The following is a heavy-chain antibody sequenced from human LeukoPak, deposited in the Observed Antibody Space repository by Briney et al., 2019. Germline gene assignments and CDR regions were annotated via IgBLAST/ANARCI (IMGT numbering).Heavy chain of an antibody. CDR1: GYTFTSYG. J-gene: IGHJ4*02. V-gene: IGHV1-18*01. D-gene: IGHD5-24*01. CDR3: ARGGSRVTTINILDY. Sequence: ASVKVSCKASGYTFTSYGISWVRQAPGQGLEWMGWISAYNGNTNYAQKFKGRVTMTTDTSTNTAYMELRRLGSDDTAVYYCARGGSRVTTINILDYWGQGALVTVSS. CDR2: ISAYNGNT.